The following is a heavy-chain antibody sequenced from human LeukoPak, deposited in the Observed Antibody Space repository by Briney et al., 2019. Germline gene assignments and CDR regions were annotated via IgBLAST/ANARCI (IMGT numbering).Heavy chain of an antibody. D-gene: IGHD2-2*01. CDR2: ISSSSSYI. CDR3: ARALGSTSCYDY. V-gene: IGHV3-21*01. Sequence: GRSLRLSCAASGFTFSSYSTNWVRQAPGKGLEWVSSISSSSSYIYYADSVKGRFTISRDNAKNSLYLQMNSLRAEDTAVYYCARALGSTSCYDYWGQGTLVTVSS. CDR1: GFTFSSYS. J-gene: IGHJ4*02.